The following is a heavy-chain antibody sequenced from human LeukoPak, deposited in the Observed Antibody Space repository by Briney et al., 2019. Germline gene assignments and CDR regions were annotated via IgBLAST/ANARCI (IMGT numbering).Heavy chain of an antibody. J-gene: IGHJ1*01. CDR3: AKVGRIGQQAEYFQH. CDR1: GFTFSSYS. V-gene: IGHV3-48*04. Sequence: GGSLRLSCAASGFTFSSYSMNWVRQAPGKGLEWVSYISSSSSTIYYADSVKGRFTISRDNAKNSLYLQMNSLRAEDTAVYYCAKVGRIGQQAEYFQHWGQGTLVTVSS. D-gene: IGHD6-13*01. CDR2: ISSSSSTI.